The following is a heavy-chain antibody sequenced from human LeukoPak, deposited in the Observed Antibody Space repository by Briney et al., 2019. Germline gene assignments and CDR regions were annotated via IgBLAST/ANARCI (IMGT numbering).Heavy chain of an antibody. CDR3: ARQYSYGSGSYYNWFDP. Sequence: SGTLSLTCAVSGGSISSTNWWSWVRQPPGKGLEWIGEIYHSGTTNYNPSLKSRVTISIDKSKNQFSLKLSSVTAADTAVYYCARQYSYGSGSYYNWFDPWGQGALVTVSS. CDR1: GGSISSTNW. V-gene: IGHV4-4*02. CDR2: IYHSGTT. D-gene: IGHD3-10*01. J-gene: IGHJ5*02.